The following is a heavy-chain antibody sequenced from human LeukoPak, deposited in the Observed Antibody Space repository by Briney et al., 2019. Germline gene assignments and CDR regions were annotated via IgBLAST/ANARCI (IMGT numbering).Heavy chain of an antibody. V-gene: IGHV3-23*01. CDR3: AKDNGAYSSSWFFDY. Sequence: GGSLRLSCAASGFTFSNYAMSWVRQAPGKGLEWVSGISGSGGTTYYADSVKGRFTVSRDNSKNTLSLQMYSLRAEDTAIYYCAKDNGAYSSSWFFDYWGQGTLVTVSS. CDR1: GFTFSNYA. J-gene: IGHJ4*02. CDR2: ISGSGGTT. D-gene: IGHD6-13*01.